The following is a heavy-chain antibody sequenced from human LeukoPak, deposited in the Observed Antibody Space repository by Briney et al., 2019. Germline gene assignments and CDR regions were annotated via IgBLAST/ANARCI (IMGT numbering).Heavy chain of an antibody. CDR3: AKGYSSSWYVANDY. CDR2: ISSSSSTI. Sequence: GGSLRLSCAASGFTFSSYSMNWVRQAPGKGLEWVSYISSSSSTIYYADSVKGRFTISRDNAKNSLYLQMNSLRAEDTAVYYCAKGYSSSWYVANDYWGQGTLVTVSS. CDR1: GFTFSSYS. J-gene: IGHJ4*02. D-gene: IGHD6-13*01. V-gene: IGHV3-48*04.